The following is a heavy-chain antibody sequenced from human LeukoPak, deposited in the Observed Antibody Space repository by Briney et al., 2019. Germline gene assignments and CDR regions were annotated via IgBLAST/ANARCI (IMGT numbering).Heavy chain of an antibody. CDR1: GYTFNTYG. V-gene: IGHV1-18*01. D-gene: IGHD6-25*01. Sequence: GASVKVSCKASGYTFNTYGISWVRQAPGQGLEWMGWISTYNGDTSYVQNLQGRVTMTTDTSTRTAYMELMSLRSDDTAVYYCLRDAQRRRLTPDYWGQGTLVTVSS. CDR3: LRDAQRRRLTPDY. J-gene: IGHJ4*02. CDR2: ISTYNGDT.